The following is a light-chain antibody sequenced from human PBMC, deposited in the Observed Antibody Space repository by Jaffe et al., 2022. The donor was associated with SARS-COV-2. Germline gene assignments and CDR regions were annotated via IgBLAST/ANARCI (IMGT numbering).Light chain of an antibody. J-gene: IGKJ4*01. V-gene: IGKV3-11*01. Sequence: EVVLTQSPVTLSLSPGERATLSCRASQRVNIYLAWYQHKPGQAPRLLIYDASNRAPGIPARFSGSGSGTDFTLTISSLEPEDFAVYYCQQRGTFGGGTTVEIK. CDR2: DAS. CDR3: QQRGT. CDR1: QRVNIY.